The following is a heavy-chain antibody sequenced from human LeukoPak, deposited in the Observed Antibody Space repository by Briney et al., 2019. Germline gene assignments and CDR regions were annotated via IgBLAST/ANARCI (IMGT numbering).Heavy chain of an antibody. CDR2: IRADGTT. CDR3: AADVPSPLTQIDY. V-gene: IGHV3-15*01. D-gene: IGHD1-14*01. Sequence: GGSLRLSCAASGFTFSNAWMSWVRQAPGKGLEWVARIRADGTTDYAAPVKGRFAISREDSMNTLSLQMDSLKTGDTAVYYCAADVPSPLTQIDYWGQGTPVTVSS. J-gene: IGHJ4*02. CDR1: GFTFSNAW.